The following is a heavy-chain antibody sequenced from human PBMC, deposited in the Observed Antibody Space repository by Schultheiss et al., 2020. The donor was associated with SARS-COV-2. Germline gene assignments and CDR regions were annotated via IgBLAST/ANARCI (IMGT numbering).Heavy chain of an antibody. Sequence: GGSLRLSCAASGFTFSSYAMSWVRQAPGKGLEWVSVIYSGGSTYYADSVKGRFTISRDNSKNTLYLQMNSLRAEDTAVYYCARVDGYNYWAVDYWGQGTLVTVSS. CDR3: ARVDGYNYWAVDY. CDR2: IYSGGST. J-gene: IGHJ4*02. CDR1: GFTFSSYA. D-gene: IGHD5-24*01. V-gene: IGHV3-66*01.